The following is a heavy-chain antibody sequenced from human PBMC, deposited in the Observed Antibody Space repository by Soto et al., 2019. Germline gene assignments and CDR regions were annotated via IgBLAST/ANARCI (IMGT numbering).Heavy chain of an antibody. D-gene: IGHD2-15*01. V-gene: IGHV1-24*01. J-gene: IGHJ4*02. CDR3: ATDLVMVAATTRKEDDY. CDR1: GYTLTELS. Sequence: GASVKVSCKVSGYTLTELSMHWVRQAPGKGLEWMGGFDPEDGETIYAQKFQGRVTMTEDTSTDTAYMELSSPRSEDTAVYYCATDLVMVAATTRKEDDYWGQGTLVTVSS. CDR2: FDPEDGET.